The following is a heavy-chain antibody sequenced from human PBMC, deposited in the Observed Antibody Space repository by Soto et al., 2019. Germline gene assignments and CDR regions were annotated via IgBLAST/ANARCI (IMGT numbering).Heavy chain of an antibody. CDR1: GYTFTSYG. Sequence: QVQLVQSGAEVKKPGASVKVSCKASGYTFTSYGISWVRQAPGQGLEWMGWISGYNGDTNYAQKYQGRVTMTTDTSTSTGYMELRSLRSDDTAVYYCARAPQTVAGAGIWYWGQGTLVTVSS. V-gene: IGHV1-18*01. D-gene: IGHD6-13*01. CDR3: ARAPQTVAGAGIWY. CDR2: ISGYNGDT. J-gene: IGHJ4*02.